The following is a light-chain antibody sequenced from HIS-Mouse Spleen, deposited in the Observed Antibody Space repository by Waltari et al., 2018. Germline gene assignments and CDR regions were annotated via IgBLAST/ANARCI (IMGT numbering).Light chain of an antibody. V-gene: IGKV1-33*01. CDR3: QQYDNLPLFT. J-gene: IGKJ3*01. CDR1: QGISSA. Sequence: IQLTQSPSSLSASVGDRVTITCRASQGISSALAWYQQKPGKAPKLLIYDASNLETGVPSRFSGSGSGTDFTFTISSLQPEDIATYYCQQYDNLPLFTFGPGTKVDIK. CDR2: DAS.